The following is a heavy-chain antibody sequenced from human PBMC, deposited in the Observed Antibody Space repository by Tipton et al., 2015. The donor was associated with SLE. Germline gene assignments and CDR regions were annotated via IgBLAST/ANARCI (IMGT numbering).Heavy chain of an antibody. CDR2: ISHNGNQK. J-gene: IGHJ4*02. Sequence: SLRLSCSASGFTFSTYAIHWLRQAPGKGLEWVGLISHNGNQKYFAGSVKGRFTISRDNSESTVSLQMKSLRTEDTAVYYCAPQSAAAGFGYWGQGTLVTVSS. D-gene: IGHD6-13*01. V-gene: IGHV3-30*04. CDR3: APQSAAAGFGY. CDR1: GFTFSTYA.